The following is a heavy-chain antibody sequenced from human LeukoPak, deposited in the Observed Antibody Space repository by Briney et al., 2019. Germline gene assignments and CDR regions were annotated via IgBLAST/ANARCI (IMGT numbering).Heavy chain of an antibody. CDR2: IYPVDSVT. V-gene: IGHV5-51*07. D-gene: IGHD3-10*01. CDR3: ARHGAYLPIVRGVIIEGYSIDP. J-gene: IGHJ5*02. Sequence: GESLKISCKGSRYSFTSYWIGWVHQMPGKGLEWRGIIYPVDSVTRYSPSFQGQVTISADKSISTAYLRWSSLQASDTAMYYCARHGAYLPIVRGVIIEGYSIDPWGQGTLVTVSS. CDR1: RYSFTSYW.